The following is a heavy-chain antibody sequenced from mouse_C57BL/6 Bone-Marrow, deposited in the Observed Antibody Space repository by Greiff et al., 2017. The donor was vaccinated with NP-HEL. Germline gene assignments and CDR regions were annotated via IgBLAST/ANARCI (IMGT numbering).Heavy chain of an antibody. CDR1: GYAFTNYL. CDR3: ARRIHYYGSSYGYFDY. V-gene: IGHV1-54*01. CDR2: INPGSGGT. J-gene: IGHJ2*01. D-gene: IGHD1-1*01. Sequence: VQLQQSGAELVRPGTSVKVSCKASGYAFTNYLIEWVKQRPGQGLEWIGVINPGSGGTNYNEKFQGKATLTADKSSSTAYMQLSSLTSEDSAVYFCARRIHYYGSSYGYFDYWGQGTTLTVSS.